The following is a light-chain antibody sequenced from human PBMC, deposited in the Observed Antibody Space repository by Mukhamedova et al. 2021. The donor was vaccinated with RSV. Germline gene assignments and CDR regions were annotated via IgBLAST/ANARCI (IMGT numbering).Light chain of an antibody. J-gene: IGKJ1*01. CDR3: QQYYSYPWT. CDR1: QSISSW. Sequence: GDRVTITCRASQSISSWLAWYQQKPGKAPKPLIYKASSLESGVPSRFSGSESGTEFTVTISSLQPDDFATYYCQQYYSYPWTFGQG. CDR2: KAS. V-gene: IGKV1-5*03.